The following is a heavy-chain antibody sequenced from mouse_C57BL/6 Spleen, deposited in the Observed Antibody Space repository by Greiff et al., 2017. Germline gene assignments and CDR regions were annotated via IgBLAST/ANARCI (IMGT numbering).Heavy chain of an antibody. CDR1: GFTFNTYA. Sequence: DVKLVESGGGLVQPKGSLKLSCAASGFTFNTYAMHWVRQAPGKGLEWVARIRSKSSNYATYYADSVKDRFTISRDDSQSMLYLQMNNLKTEDTAMYYCVRDGGTTVPYYAMDYWGQGTSVTVSS. D-gene: IGHD1-1*01. CDR2: IRSKSSNYAT. J-gene: IGHJ4*01. V-gene: IGHV10-3*01. CDR3: VRDGGTTVPYYAMDY.